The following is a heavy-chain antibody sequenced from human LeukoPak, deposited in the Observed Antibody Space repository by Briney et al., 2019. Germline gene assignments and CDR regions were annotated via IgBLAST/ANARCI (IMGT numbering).Heavy chain of an antibody. V-gene: IGHV3-74*01. J-gene: IGHJ4*02. CDR3: ARAFGSGSQVINYFDF. CDR2: INSDGSTT. D-gene: IGHD3-10*01. Sequence: GGSLRLSCAASGFTFITSWMHWVRQTPGKGLVWGSSINSDGSTTTYTDSVKGRFTISRDNAKNMVYLQMNSLRAEDTAVYYCARAFGSGSQVINYFDFWGQGTLVTVSS. CDR1: GFTFITSW.